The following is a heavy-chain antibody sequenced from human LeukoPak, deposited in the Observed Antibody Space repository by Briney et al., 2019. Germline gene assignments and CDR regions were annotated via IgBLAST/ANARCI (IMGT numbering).Heavy chain of an antibody. Sequence: PSETLSLTCTVSGVSISSYYWSWIRQPAGKGLEWIGRIYTSGSTNYNPSLKSRVTMSVDTSKNQFSLKLSSVTAADTAVYYCARDQGAYCSSTSCYGWYFDLWGRGTLVTVSS. D-gene: IGHD2-2*01. CDR1: GVSISSYY. V-gene: IGHV4-4*07. J-gene: IGHJ2*01. CDR2: IYTSGST. CDR3: ARDQGAYCSSTSCYGWYFDL.